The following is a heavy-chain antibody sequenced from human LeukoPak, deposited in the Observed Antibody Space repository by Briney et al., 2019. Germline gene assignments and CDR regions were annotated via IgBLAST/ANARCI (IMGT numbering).Heavy chain of an antibody. CDR3: ARDLDYYDSSGPSSD. V-gene: IGHV3-21*01. CDR1: GFTFSSYS. J-gene: IGHJ4*02. D-gene: IGHD3-22*01. Sequence: PGGSLTLSCAASGFTFSSYSMNWVRQAPGKGLEWVSSISSSSSYIYYADSVKGRFTISRDNAKNSLYLQMNSLRAEDTAVYYCARDLDYYDSSGPSSDWGQGTMVTVSS. CDR2: ISSSSSYI.